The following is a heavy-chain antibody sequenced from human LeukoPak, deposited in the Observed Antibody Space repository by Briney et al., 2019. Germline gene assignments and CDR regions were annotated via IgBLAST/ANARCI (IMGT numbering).Heavy chain of an antibody. V-gene: IGHV1-18*01. CDR1: GYTFTSYG. CDR2: ISAYNGNT. CDR3: ARAPGGLDAFDI. D-gene: IGHD1-14*01. J-gene: IGHJ3*02. Sequence: ASVKVSCKASGYTFTSYGISWVRQAPGQGLEWMGWISAYNGNTNYAQKLQGRVTMTTDTSTSTAYMELSRLRSDDTAVYYCARAPGGLDAFDIWGQGTMVTVSS.